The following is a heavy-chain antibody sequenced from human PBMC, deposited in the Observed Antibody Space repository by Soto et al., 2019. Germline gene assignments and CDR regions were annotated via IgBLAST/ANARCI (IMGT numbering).Heavy chain of an antibody. Sequence: GGSLRLSCAASGFTFSSYALSWVRQAPGKGLEWVSAISGSGGSTYYADSVKGRFTISRDNSQNTLYLQMNSLRAEDTAVYYCANLFKWKYFDYWGQGNLVTVSS. D-gene: IGHD1-1*01. CDR2: ISGSGGST. V-gene: IGHV3-23*01. CDR1: GFTFSSYA. CDR3: ANLFKWKYFDY. J-gene: IGHJ4*02.